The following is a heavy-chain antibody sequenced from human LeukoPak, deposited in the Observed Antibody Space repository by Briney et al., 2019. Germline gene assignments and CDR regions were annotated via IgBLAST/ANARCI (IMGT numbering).Heavy chain of an antibody. CDR1: GLNFNDYD. D-gene: IGHD3-10*01. Sequence: GGSLRLSCEASGLNFNDYDMDWVRQAPGKGPEWVAVIWDDGSNKYYAESVKGRFTISRDISKNMLYLQMNNLRVEDTAVYYCAKGRGGQAWDFDLWGRGTLVTVSS. V-gene: IGHV3-33*06. CDR3: AKGRGGQAWDFDL. CDR2: IWDDGSNK. J-gene: IGHJ2*01.